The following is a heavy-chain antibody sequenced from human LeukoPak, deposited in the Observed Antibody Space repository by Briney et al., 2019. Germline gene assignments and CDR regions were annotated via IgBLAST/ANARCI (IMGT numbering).Heavy chain of an antibody. CDR1: GGSFSGYY. CDR2: INHSGST. J-gene: IGHJ4*02. V-gene: IGHV4-34*01. D-gene: IGHD1-1*01. Sequence: SETLSLTCALYGGSFSGYYWSWIRQPPGKGLEWIGEINHSGSTNYNPSLKSRVTISVDTSKNQFSLKLSSVTAADTAVYYCASRRGTTGTTRWGQGTLVTVSS. CDR3: ASRRGTTGTTR.